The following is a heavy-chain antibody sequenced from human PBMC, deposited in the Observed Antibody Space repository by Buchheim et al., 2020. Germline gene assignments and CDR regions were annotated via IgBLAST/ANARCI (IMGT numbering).Heavy chain of an antibody. J-gene: IGHJ6*02. CDR2: INPSGGST. CDR1: GYTFTSYY. Sequence: QVQLVQSGAEVKKPGASVKVSCKASGYTFTSYYMHWVRQAPGQGLEWMGIINPSGGSTSYAQKFQGRVTMTRDTSTSPVYMELSSLRSEDTAVYYCAREMFTMVRGVIIRPPSYYYYYGMDVWGQGTT. V-gene: IGHV1-46*01. D-gene: IGHD3-10*01. CDR3: AREMFTMVRGVIIRPPSYYYYYGMDV.